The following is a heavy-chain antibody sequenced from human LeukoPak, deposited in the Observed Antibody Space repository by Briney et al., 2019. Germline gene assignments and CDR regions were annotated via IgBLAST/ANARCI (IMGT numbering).Heavy chain of an antibody. D-gene: IGHD6-19*01. CDR3: AKGAAGTNGYYYYYYMDV. Sequence: GGSLRLSCTASGFIFSDYGMSWVRQAPGKGLEWVSGISGGGGTTYYADSVKGRFSISRDNSRNTLYLQMNSLRAEDTAVYYCAKGAAGTNGYYYYYYMDVWGKGTTVTVSS. J-gene: IGHJ6*03. CDR1: GFIFSDYG. CDR2: ISGGGGTT. V-gene: IGHV3-23*01.